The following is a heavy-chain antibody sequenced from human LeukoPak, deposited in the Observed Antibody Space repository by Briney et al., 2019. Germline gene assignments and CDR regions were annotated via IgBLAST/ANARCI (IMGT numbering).Heavy chain of an antibody. CDR3: ASRMYSSSSRLNFDY. Sequence: PSETLSLTCTVSGGSISSSSYYCGWIRQPPGKGLEWIGSIYYSGSTYYNPSLKSRVTISVDTSKNQFSLKLSSVTAADTAVYYCASRMYSSSSRLNFDYWGQGTLVTVSS. J-gene: IGHJ4*02. CDR2: IYYSGST. CDR1: GGSISSSSYY. V-gene: IGHV4-39*01. D-gene: IGHD6-6*01.